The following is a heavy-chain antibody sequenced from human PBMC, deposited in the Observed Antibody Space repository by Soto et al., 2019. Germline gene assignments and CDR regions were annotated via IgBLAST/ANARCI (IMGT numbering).Heavy chain of an antibody. D-gene: IGHD2-15*01. CDR3: AHKPGYCSGGSCYSGEYFQP. CDR2: IYWDDDR. V-gene: IGHV2-5*02. J-gene: IGHJ1*01. CDR1: GFSLSTSGVG. Sequence: SGPTLVNPTQPLTLTCTFPGFSLSTSGVGVGWIRQPPGKALEWLALIYWDDDRRYSPSLKSRLTITKDTSKNQVVLTMTNMDPVDTATYYCAHKPGYCSGGSCYSGEYFQPWGQGTLVTVSS.